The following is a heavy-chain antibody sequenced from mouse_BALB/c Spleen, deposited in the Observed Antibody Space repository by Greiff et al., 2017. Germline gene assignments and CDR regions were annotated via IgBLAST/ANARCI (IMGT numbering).Heavy chain of an antibody. Sequence: QVQLQQSGAELARPGASVKMSCKASGYTFTSYTMHWVKQRPGQGLEWIGYINPSSGYTNYNQKFKDKATLTADKSSSTAYMQLSSLTSEDSAVYYCAREDRYDAMDYWGQGTSVTVSS. CDR3: AREDRYDAMDY. D-gene: IGHD2-14*01. CDR2: INPSSGYT. CDR1: GYTFTSYT. J-gene: IGHJ4*01. V-gene: IGHV1-4*01.